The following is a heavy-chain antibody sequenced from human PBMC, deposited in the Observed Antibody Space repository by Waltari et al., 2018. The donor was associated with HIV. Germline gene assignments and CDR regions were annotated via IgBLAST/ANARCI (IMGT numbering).Heavy chain of an antibody. V-gene: IGHV3-30*18. D-gene: IGHD3-9*01. Sequence: QVQLVESGGGVVQPRRSLRLSCAAPGFTFSSYGMPWFAQSPGKGLEWVAVISYDGSNKYYADSVKGRFTISRDNSKNTLYLQMNSLRAEDTAVYYCAKDRQKIGYYDILTGYLDYWGQGTLVTVSS. CDR2: ISYDGSNK. J-gene: IGHJ4*02. CDR1: GFTFSSYG. CDR3: AKDRQKIGYYDILTGYLDY.